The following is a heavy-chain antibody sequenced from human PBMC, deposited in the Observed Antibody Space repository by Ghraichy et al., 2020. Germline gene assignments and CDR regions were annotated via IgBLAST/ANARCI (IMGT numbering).Heavy chain of an antibody. J-gene: IGHJ6*03. CDR1: GFTFNNYA. CDR3: AKPRGFRLYYMEV. V-gene: IGHV3-23*01. Sequence: LTCAASGFTFNNYAMTWVRQAPGKGLEWVSGISGGGENTFYADSVKGRFTISRDNSRNTVFLQMNSLTAEDTAVYLCAKPRGFRLYYMEVWGNGTTVIVSS. D-gene: IGHD3-22*01. CDR2: ISGGGENT.